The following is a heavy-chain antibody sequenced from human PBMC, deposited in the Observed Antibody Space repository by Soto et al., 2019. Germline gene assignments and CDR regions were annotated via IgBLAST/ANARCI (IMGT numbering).Heavy chain of an antibody. D-gene: IGHD3-16*01. Sequence: QVQLVQSGAEVKKPGASVKVSCKASGYTFSGSVMHWVREAPGQGLEWMGWINADNGNTKYSQKFQGRVTMTWDTSARSAYMKLSSLRCEVTAIYYCASEIDAITSISLDYWGLGTLVTVSS. J-gene: IGHJ4*02. CDR1: GYTFSGSV. CDR3: ASEIDAITSISLDY. CDR2: INADNGNT. V-gene: IGHV1-3*01.